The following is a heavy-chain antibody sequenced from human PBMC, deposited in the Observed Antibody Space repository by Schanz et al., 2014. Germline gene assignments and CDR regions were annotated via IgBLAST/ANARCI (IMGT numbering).Heavy chain of an antibody. Sequence: QVQLVQSGAEVQKPGASVMLSCKTSGYSFNLFGVSWVRQAPGQGLEWMGWISAYNGNMNYAQKFQGRVTMTTDSSTSTAYMELARLTSDDTAVYFCARDAFDFWSGREQLQHWGQGTLVTVSS. CDR3: ARDAFDFWSGREQLQH. CDR1: GYSFNLFG. D-gene: IGHD3-3*01. J-gene: IGHJ1*01. CDR2: ISAYNGNM. V-gene: IGHV1-18*04.